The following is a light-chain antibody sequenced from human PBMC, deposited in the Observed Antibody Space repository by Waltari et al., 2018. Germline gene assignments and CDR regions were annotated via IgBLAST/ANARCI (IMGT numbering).Light chain of an antibody. CDR2: EVD. J-gene: IGLJ3*02. Sequence: QSALTQPASVSGSPGQSITISCTGTSSDIGAYDYVSWYQQHPGKAPKLMIYEVDTRPSRVSLRFSACKSVNTAALTTSGLQARDEADYYGAAHTSISSKWVFGGGTKLSGL. CDR3: AAHTSISSKWV. V-gene: IGLV2-14*01. CDR1: SSDIGAYDY.